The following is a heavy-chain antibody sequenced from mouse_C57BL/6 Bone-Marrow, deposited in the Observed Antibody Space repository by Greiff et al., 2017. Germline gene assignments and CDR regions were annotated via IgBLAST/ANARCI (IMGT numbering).Heavy chain of an antibody. Sequence: EVQLVESGGGLVQPGGSMKLSCVASGFTFSNYWMNWVRQSPEKGLEWVAQIRLKSDNYATHYAESVKGRFTISRDDSKSSVYLQMNNLRAEDTGIYYCTGASDGYYGYWGQGTTLTVSS. CDR1: GFTFSNYW. V-gene: IGHV6-3*01. J-gene: IGHJ2*01. CDR2: IRLKSDNYAT. CDR3: TGASDGYYGY. D-gene: IGHD2-3*01.